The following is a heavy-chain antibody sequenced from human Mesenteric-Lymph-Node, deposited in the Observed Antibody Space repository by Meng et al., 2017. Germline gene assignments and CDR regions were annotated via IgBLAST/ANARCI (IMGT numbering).Heavy chain of an antibody. CDR1: GFTFSSYA. J-gene: IGHJ4*02. CDR2: ISYDGSNK. Sequence: QVQLVESGGGVVQPGRPLRPSCAASGFTFSSYAMHWVRQAPGKGLEWVAVISYDGSNKYYADSVKGRFTISRDNSKNTLYLQMNSLRAEDTAVYYCARDNRGSSGWFKDWGQGTLVTVSS. V-gene: IGHV3-30*01. D-gene: IGHD6-19*01. CDR3: ARDNRGSSGWFKD.